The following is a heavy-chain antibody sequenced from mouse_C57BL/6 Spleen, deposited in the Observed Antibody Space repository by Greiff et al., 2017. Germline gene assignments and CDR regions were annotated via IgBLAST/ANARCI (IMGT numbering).Heavy chain of an antibody. D-gene: IGHD2-2*01. J-gene: IGHJ2*01. CDR2: IDPSDSST. CDR3: ARAHYGYEDY. V-gene: IGHV1-50*01. CDR1: GYTFTSYW. Sequence: QVQLQQPGAELVKPGASVKLSCKASGYTFTSYWMQWVKQRPGQGLEWIGEIDPSDSSTNYTQKFKGKATFTVDTSSNTAYMQLSSLTSEDSAVYYCARAHYGYEDYWGQGTTLTVSS.